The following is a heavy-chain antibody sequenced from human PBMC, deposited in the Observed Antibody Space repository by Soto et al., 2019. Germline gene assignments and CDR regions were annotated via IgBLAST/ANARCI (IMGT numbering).Heavy chain of an antibody. Sequence: PSETLSLTCAVSGGSLSYYYWSWIRQPPGKGLEWIGSIYYTGTSNYNPSLKSRVAISGDTSKNQFSLRLSSVTAADTAVYYCARDQEPYQLLYRFQHWGQGTLVTVSS. CDR3: ARDQEPYQLLYRFQH. J-gene: IGHJ1*01. V-gene: IGHV4-59*01. D-gene: IGHD2-2*02. CDR1: GGSLSYYY. CDR2: IYYTGTS.